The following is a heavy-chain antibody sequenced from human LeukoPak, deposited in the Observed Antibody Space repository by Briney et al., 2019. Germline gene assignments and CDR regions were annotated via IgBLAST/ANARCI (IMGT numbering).Heavy chain of an antibody. CDR2: FKSKSDGGTI. D-gene: IGHD3-10*01. J-gene: IGHJ4*02. CDR1: GFTFTKAW. CDR3: NTDEGLASWPMFSY. Sequence: GGPLRLSCAASGFTFTKAWMSWVRQAPGEGLEWVGRFKSKSDGGTIDYAAPVEGRVTISRDDSKNMVYLQMNSLKTEDTAVYYCNTDEGLASWPMFSYWGQGTQVTVSS. V-gene: IGHV3-15*01.